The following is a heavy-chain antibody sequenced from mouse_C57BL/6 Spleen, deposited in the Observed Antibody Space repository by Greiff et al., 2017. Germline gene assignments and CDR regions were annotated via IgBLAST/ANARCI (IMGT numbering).Heavy chain of an antibody. CDR2: IDPSDSYT. J-gene: IGHJ2*01. CDR1: GYTFTSYW. Sequence: QVQLQQPGAELVKPGASVKLSCKASGYTFTSYWMQWVKQRPGQGLEWIGEIDPSDSYTNYNQKFKGKATLTVDTSSSTAYMQLSSLTSEDSAVYYCARVAQASYFDYWGQGTTLTVSS. V-gene: IGHV1-50*01. D-gene: IGHD3-2*02. CDR3: ARVAQASYFDY.